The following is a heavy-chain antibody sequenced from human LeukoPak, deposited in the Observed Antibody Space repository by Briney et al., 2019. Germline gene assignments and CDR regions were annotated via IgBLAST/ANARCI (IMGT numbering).Heavy chain of an antibody. V-gene: IGHV3-66*02. CDR3: ARSPTFGSGGYDYFDP. D-gene: IGHD3-10*01. CDR2: IYSGGYT. J-gene: IGHJ5*02. CDR1: GFTFSSYA. Sequence: GGSLRLSCAASGFTFSSYAMSWVRQAPGKGLEWVSVIYSGGYTHYADSVKGRFTISRDNSKNTLYLQMNSLRAEDTAVYYCARSPTFGSGGYDYFDPWGQGTLVTVSS.